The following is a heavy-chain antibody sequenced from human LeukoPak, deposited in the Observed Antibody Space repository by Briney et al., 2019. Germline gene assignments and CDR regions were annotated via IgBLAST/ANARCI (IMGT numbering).Heavy chain of an antibody. CDR2: ISSSSSTI. V-gene: IGHV3-48*04. CDR1: GFTFSSYS. Sequence: GGSLRLSCAASGFTFSSYSMNWVRQAPGKGLEWVSYISSSSSTIYYADSVKGRFTISRDNAKNSLYLQMNSLRAEDTAVYYCARDRGPYYNILPTRDAFDIWGQGTMVTVSS. CDR3: ARDRGPYYNILPTRDAFDI. D-gene: IGHD3-9*01. J-gene: IGHJ3*02.